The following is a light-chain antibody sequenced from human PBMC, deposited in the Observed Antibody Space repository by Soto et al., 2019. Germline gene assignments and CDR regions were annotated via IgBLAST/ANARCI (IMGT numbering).Light chain of an antibody. CDR3: QQYNHWLTT. CDR2: YVS. V-gene: IGKV3D-15*01. Sequence: IVMTQSPATLSVSPGERATLSCRASESVGTNLAWYQQKPGQAPRPLIYYVSSRATGIPARFSASGSGTEFTLTISSLQSEDSALYFCQQYNHWLTTFGQGTKLEIK. CDR1: ESVGTN. J-gene: IGKJ2*01.